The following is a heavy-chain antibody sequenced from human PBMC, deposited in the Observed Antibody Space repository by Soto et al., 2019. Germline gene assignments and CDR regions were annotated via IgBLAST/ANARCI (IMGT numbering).Heavy chain of an antibody. J-gene: IGHJ6*02. CDR3: ARDRDIVVVPAAIGYYYYGMDV. CDR2: ISAYNGNT. D-gene: IGHD2-2*01. Sequence: ASVKVSCKASGYTFTSYGISWVRQAPGQGLEWMGWISAYNGNTNYAQKLQGRVTMTTDTSTSTAYMELRSLRSDDTAVYYCARDRDIVVVPAAIGYYYYGMDVWGQGTTVTVS. V-gene: IGHV1-18*04. CDR1: GYTFTSYG.